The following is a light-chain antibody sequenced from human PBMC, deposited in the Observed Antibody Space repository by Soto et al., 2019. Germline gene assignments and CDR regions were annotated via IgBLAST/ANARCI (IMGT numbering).Light chain of an antibody. CDR1: QNINSW. V-gene: IGKV1-5*03. CDR2: KAS. J-gene: IGKJ1*01. Sequence: DIQMTQSPSTLSASLGDRVTITFRASQNINSWLAWYQQKPGKAPKLLIYKASTLKSGVPSRFSGSGSGSEFTLTISSLQPDDFATYYCQQYNSYSPWTFGQGTKVDI. CDR3: QQYNSYSPWT.